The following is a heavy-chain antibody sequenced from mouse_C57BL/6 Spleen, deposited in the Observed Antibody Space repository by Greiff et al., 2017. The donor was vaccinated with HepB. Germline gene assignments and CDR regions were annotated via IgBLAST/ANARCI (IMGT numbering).Heavy chain of an antibody. V-gene: IGHV1-66*01. CDR3: ARNPYDYDGAWFAY. CDR1: GYSFTSYY. Sequence: QVQLQQSGPELVKPGASVKISCKASGYSFTSYYIHWVKQRPGQGLEWIGWIYPGSGNTKYNEKFKGKATLTADTSSSTAYMQLSSLTSEDSAVYYCARNPYDYDGAWFAYWGQGTLVTVSA. CDR2: IYPGSGNT. J-gene: IGHJ3*01. D-gene: IGHD2-4*01.